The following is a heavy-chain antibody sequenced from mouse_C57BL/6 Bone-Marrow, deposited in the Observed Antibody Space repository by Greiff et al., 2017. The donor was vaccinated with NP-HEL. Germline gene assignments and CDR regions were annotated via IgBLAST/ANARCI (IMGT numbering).Heavy chain of an antibody. CDR2: IYPGDGDT. CDR1: GYAFSSYW. D-gene: IGHD2-3*01. J-gene: IGHJ3*01. Sequence: QVQLQQSGAELVKPGASVKISCKASGYAFSSYWMNWVKQRPGKGLEWIGQIYPGDGDTNYNGKFKGKATLTAAKSSSTAYMQLSSLTSEDAAVYFCARGGYSWFAYWGQGTLVTVSA. V-gene: IGHV1-80*01. CDR3: ARGGYSWFAY.